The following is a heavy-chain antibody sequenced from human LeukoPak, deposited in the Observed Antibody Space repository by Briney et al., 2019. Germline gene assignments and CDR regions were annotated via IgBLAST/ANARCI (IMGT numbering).Heavy chain of an antibody. D-gene: IGHD6-13*01. CDR2: IYTSGST. Sequence: SETLSLTCTVSGGSISSGSYYWSWIRQPAGKGLEWIGRIYTSGSTNYNPSLKSRVTISVDTSKNQFSLKLSSVTAADTAVYYCARLIAAAGIXFWDXXGQGTLVTVSS. V-gene: IGHV4-61*02. J-gene: IGHJ4*02. CDR3: ARLIAAAGIXFWDX. CDR1: GGSISSGSYY.